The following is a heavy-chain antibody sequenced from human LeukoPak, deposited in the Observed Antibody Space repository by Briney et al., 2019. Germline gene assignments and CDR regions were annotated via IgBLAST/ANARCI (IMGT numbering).Heavy chain of an antibody. CDR1: GFKFSDFS. CDR2: INQDGSES. D-gene: IGHD2-21*01. V-gene: IGHV3-7*01. Sequence: GRSLRLSRAASGFKFSDFSVSWVRQAPGKGLEWVAIINQDGSESYYVDSVRGRFTISRDNVDNSLFLQMDSLRVDDTARYYCATIQYWGQGTQVTVSS. J-gene: IGHJ4*02. CDR3: ATIQY.